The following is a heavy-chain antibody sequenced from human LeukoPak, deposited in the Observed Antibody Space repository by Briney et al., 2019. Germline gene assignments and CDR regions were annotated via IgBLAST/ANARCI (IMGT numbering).Heavy chain of an antibody. CDR2: IKSKTDGGTT. D-gene: IGHD3-22*01. CDR3: TTETYYYDSSGYVAIDAFDI. V-gene: IGHV3-15*01. Sequence: GGSLRLSCAASGFTFSSYGMHWVRQAPGKGLEWVGRIKSKTDGGTTDYAAPVKGRFTISRDDSKNTLYLQMNSLKTEDTAVYYCTTETYYYDSSGYVAIDAFDIWGQGTMVTVSS. J-gene: IGHJ3*02. CDR1: GFTFSSYG.